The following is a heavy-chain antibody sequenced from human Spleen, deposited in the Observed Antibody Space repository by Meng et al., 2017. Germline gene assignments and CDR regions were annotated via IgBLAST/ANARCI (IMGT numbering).Heavy chain of an antibody. Sequence: ASVKVSCKASGGTFSSYAISWVRQAPGQGLEWMGVINPSRGSTTYAQKFQGRLTMTRDTSTTTVYMDLSSLRSEDTAVYYCARDRGGTVTRNFYSYDMDVWGQGTMVTVSS. CDR1: GGTFSSYA. CDR3: ARDRGGTVTRNFYSYDMDV. CDR2: INPSRGST. J-gene: IGHJ6*02. D-gene: IGHD3-10*01. V-gene: IGHV1-46*01.